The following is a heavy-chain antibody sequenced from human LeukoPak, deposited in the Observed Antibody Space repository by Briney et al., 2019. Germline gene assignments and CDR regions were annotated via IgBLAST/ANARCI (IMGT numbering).Heavy chain of an antibody. V-gene: IGHV3-48*03. J-gene: IGHJ5*02. CDR1: GFTFSSYE. CDR2: ISSSGSTI. D-gene: IGHD2-15*01. CDR3: AGGGYCSGGSCRWFDP. Sequence: GGSLRLSCAASGFTFSSYEMNWVRQAPGKGLEWVSYISSSGSTIYYADSVKGRFTISRDNAKNSLYLQMNSLRAEDTAVYYCAGGGYCSGGSCRWFDPWGQGTLVTVSS.